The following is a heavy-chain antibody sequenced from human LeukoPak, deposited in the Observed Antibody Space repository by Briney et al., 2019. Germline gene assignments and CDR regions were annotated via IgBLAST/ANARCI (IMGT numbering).Heavy chain of an antibody. V-gene: IGHV1-69*06. Sequence: SVKVSCKASGGTFSSYAISWVRQAPGQGLEWMGGIIPIFGTANYAQKFQGRVTITADKSTSTAYMELSSLRSEDTAVYYCAQPLTPYSSSWYGYWGQGTLVTVSS. CDR3: AQPLTPYSSSWYGY. CDR2: IIPIFGTA. D-gene: IGHD6-13*01. CDR1: GGTFSSYA. J-gene: IGHJ4*02.